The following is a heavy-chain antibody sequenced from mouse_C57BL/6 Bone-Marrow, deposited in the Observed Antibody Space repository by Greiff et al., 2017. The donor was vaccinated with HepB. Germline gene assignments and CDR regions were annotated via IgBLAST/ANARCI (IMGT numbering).Heavy chain of an antibody. V-gene: IGHV1-69*01. CDR2: IDPSDSYT. Sequence: VQLQQPGAELVMPGASVKLSCKASGYTFTSYWMHWVKQRPGQGLEWIGEIDPSDSYTNYNQKVKGKSTLTVDKSSSTAYMQLSSLTSEDSAVYYCARSDYSTYYFDYWGQGTTLTVSS. CDR1: GYTFTSYW. J-gene: IGHJ2*01. D-gene: IGHD2-5*01. CDR3: ARSDYSTYYFDY.